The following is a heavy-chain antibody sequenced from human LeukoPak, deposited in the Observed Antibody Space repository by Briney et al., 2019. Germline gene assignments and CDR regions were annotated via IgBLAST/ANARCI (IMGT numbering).Heavy chain of an antibody. Sequence: GGSLRLSCAASKFTFSHYGMHWVRQAPGKGLRWVAVIWSDGTNQYYADSVKGRFTISRDNFNNMVYLQMNSPRVDDTGVYYCARDAQRGFDYSNSLEYWGQGALVTVSS. CDR1: KFTFSHYG. J-gene: IGHJ4*02. CDR3: ARDAQRGFDYSNSLEY. V-gene: IGHV3-33*01. D-gene: IGHD4-11*01. CDR2: IWSDGTNQ.